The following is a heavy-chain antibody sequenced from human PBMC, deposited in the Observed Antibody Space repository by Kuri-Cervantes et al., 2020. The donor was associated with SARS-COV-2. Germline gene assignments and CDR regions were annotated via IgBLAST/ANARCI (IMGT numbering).Heavy chain of an antibody. V-gene: IGHV3-9*03. D-gene: IGHD3-3*01. CDR3: AKDTKSYDFWSGGFDY. CDR1: GFTFDDYA. Sequence: GGSLRLSCAASGFTFDDYAMHWVRQAPGKVLEWVSGISWNSGSIGYADSVKGRFTIPRDNAKNSLYLQMNSLRAEDMALYYCAKDTKSYDFWSGGFDYWGQGTLVTVSS. J-gene: IGHJ4*02. CDR2: ISWNSGSI.